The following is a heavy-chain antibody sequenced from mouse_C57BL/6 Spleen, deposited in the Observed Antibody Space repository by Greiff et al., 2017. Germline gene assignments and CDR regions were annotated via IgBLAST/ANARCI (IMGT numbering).Heavy chain of an antibody. V-gene: IGHV5-6*01. D-gene: IGHD1-1*01. J-gene: IGHJ2*01. CDR1: GFTFSSYG. CDR3: ARPIYYYGLFDY. CDR2: ISRGGSYT. Sequence: EVQVVESGGDLVKPGGSLKLSCAASGFTFSSYGMSWVRQTPDKRLEWVATISRGGSYTYYPDSVKGRFTISRVKAKNTLYLPMSSLKAEDTAMYYCARPIYYYGLFDYWGQGTTLTVSS.